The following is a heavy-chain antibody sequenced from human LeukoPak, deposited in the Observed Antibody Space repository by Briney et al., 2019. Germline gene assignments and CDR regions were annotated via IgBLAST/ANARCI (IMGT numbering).Heavy chain of an antibody. CDR1: GYSISSGYY. CDR2: IYHSGST. V-gene: IGHV4-38-2*02. D-gene: IGHD3-22*01. CDR3: ARESPRKGYYYDSSGYYFDY. J-gene: IGHJ4*02. Sequence: SETLSLTCTVSGYSISSGYYWGWIRQPPGKGLEWIGSIYHSGSTYYNPSLKSRVTISVDTSKNQFSLKLSSVTAADTAVYYCARESPRKGYYYDSSGYYFDYWGQGTLVTVS.